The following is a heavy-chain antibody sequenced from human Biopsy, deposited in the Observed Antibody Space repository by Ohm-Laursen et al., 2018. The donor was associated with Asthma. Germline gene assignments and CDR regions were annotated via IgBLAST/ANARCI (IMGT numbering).Heavy chain of an antibody. Sequence: SLRLSCSASGFTFSSYWMSWVRQAPGKGLEWVANIKKDGSEKYYVDSVKGRFTISRDNAKNTLSLQMNSLTAEDTAVYYCAKEGVAGTHIEDWGQGTLVTVSS. D-gene: IGHD6-19*01. CDR3: AKEGVAGTHIED. CDR2: IKKDGSEK. V-gene: IGHV3-7*01. J-gene: IGHJ4*02. CDR1: GFTFSSYW.